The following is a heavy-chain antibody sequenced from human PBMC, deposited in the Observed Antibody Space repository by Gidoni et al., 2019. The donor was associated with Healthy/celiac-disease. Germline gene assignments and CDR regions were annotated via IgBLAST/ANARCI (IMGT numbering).Heavy chain of an antibody. Sequence: EVQLVESGGGLVKPGGSLRLSCAASGFPFSSYSMTWVRQAPGKGLGWVSSISSSSSYIYYADSVKGRFTISRDNAKNSLYLQMNSLRAEDTAVYYCARGGRERYYDILTGYYHIDYWGQGTLVTVSS. CDR2: ISSSSSYI. D-gene: IGHD3-9*01. CDR1: GFPFSSYS. V-gene: IGHV3-21*01. CDR3: ARGGRERYYDILTGYYHIDY. J-gene: IGHJ4*02.